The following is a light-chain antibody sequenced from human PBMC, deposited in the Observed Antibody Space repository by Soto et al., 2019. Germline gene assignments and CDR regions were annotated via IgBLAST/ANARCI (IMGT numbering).Light chain of an antibody. Sequence: QSALTQPASVSGSPGQSITISCTGTSSDVGGYNYVSWYQQQPGKAPKLMIYDVSNRPSGVSNRFSGSKAGNTASLTISGLQAEDEYDYYCSSYTSSSTLLYVFGTGTQLTVL. V-gene: IGLV2-14*01. CDR1: SSDVGGYNY. CDR3: SSYTSSSTLLYV. CDR2: DVS. J-gene: IGLJ1*01.